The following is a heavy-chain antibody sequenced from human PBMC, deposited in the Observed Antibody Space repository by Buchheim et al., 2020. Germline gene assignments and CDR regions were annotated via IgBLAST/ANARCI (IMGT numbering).Heavy chain of an antibody. D-gene: IGHD6-19*01. CDR1: GGSFSGYY. J-gene: IGHJ6*02. Sequence: QVQLQQWGAGLLKPSETLSLTCAVYGGSFSGYYWSWIRQPPGKGLEWIGEINHSGSTNYNPSLKSRVTISVATSKNQFSLKLSSVTAADTAVYYCARGGDSSGWYVRYYYYGMDVWGQGTT. V-gene: IGHV4-34*01. CDR2: INHSGST. CDR3: ARGGDSSGWYVRYYYYGMDV.